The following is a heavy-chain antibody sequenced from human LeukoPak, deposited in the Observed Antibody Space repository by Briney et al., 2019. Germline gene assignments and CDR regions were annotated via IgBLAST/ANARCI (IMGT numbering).Heavy chain of an antibody. Sequence: PSETLSLTCTVSGGSISSGSYYWSWIRQPAGQGLEWIGRIYTSGSTNYNPSLRSRVTISVDTSKNPFSLKLSSVTAADTAVYYCAREVDMITFGEIPTRFDYWGQGTLVTVSS. CDR3: AREVDMITFGEIPTRFDY. D-gene: IGHD3-16*01. CDR1: GGSISSGSYY. J-gene: IGHJ4*02. CDR2: IYTSGST. V-gene: IGHV4-61*02.